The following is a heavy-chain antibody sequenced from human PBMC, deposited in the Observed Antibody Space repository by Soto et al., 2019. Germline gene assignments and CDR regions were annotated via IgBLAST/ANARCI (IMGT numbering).Heavy chain of an antibody. CDR2: SYYSGRT. J-gene: IGHJ6*02. Sequence: QVQLQESGPGLVKPSQTLSPTCTVSGGSISSGGYYWSWIRQHPGKGLEWIGYSYYSGRTYYTPSLKTRVTISVDTSKIQFSLKRISVTAADTALYYCASESSRITLVRGVTPYYGMDVWGQGTTVTVSS. D-gene: IGHD3-10*01. CDR3: ASESSRITLVRGVTPYYGMDV. CDR1: GGSISSGGYY. V-gene: IGHV4-31*03.